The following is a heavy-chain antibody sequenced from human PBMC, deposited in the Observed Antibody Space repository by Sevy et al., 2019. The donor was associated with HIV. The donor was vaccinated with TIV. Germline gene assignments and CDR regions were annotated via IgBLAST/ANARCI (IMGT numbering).Heavy chain of an antibody. V-gene: IGHV3-11*01. CDR2: ISSSGSAI. J-gene: IGHJ4*02. CDR3: ARDPLGYSGYDL. Sequence: GGSLRLSCVASGFTFSDYYMTWIRQAPGKGLEWVSYISSSGSAIYYADSVKGRFTISRDNAKNSLYLQVNSLRAEDTAVYYCARDPLGYSGYDLWGQGTLVTVSS. CDR1: GFTFSDYY. D-gene: IGHD5-12*01.